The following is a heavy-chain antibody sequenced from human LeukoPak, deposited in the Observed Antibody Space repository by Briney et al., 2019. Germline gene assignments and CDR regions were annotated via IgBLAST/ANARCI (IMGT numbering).Heavy chain of an antibody. J-gene: IGHJ1*01. Sequence: ASVKVSCKASGYTFTDFGFIWVRQAPGQGLEWMGWASTYNGDTDYAKKFQDRVTMTTESSTQTTFMELRNLRSDDTAVYYCARAESMALYFLYWGQGTLVSVSS. D-gene: IGHD1-14*01. CDR2: ASTYNGDT. V-gene: IGHV1-18*01. CDR1: GYTFTDFG. CDR3: ARAESMALYFLY.